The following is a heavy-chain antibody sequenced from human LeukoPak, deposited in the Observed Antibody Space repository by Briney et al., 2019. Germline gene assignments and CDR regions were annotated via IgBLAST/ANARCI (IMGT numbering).Heavy chain of an antibody. CDR3: ATYSSSIGSDY. D-gene: IGHD6-6*01. CDR1: GGSISSYY. CDR2: IYYSGST. V-gene: IGHV4-59*01. J-gene: IGHJ4*02. Sequence: SETLSLTCTVSGGSISSYYWSWIRQPPGKGLEWIGYIYYSGSTNYNPSLKSRVTLSVDTSKNQFSLKLSSVTAADTAVYHCATYSSSIGSDYWGQGTLVTVSS.